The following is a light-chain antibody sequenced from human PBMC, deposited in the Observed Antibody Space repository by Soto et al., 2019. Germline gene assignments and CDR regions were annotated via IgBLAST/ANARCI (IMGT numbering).Light chain of an antibody. CDR2: DAS. CDR3: QQYNSYSPLT. V-gene: IGKV1-5*01. Sequence: DILMTQSPSSLSASVGDRVTTTCRASQSISSWLAWYQQKPGKAPKLLIYDASSLESGVPSRFSGSGSGTEFTLTISSLQPDDFETYYCQQYNSYSPLTFGGGTK. J-gene: IGKJ4*01. CDR1: QSISSW.